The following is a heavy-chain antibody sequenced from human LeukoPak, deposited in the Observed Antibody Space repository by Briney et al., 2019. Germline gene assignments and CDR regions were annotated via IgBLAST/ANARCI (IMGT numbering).Heavy chain of an antibody. Sequence: PGRSLRLSCAASGFTFDGYAMHWVRQAPGKGLEWVSGISWNSGSIGYADSVKGRFTISRDNAKNSLYLQMNSLRAEDTALYYCAKDRRNYYGSGSPDYWGQGTLVTVSS. J-gene: IGHJ4*02. D-gene: IGHD3-10*01. V-gene: IGHV3-9*01. CDR3: AKDRRNYYGSGSPDY. CDR2: ISWNSGSI. CDR1: GFTFDGYA.